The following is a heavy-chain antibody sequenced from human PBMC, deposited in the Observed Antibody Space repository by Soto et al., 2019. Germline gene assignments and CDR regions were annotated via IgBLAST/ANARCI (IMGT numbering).Heavy chain of an antibody. CDR3: ARSHIVPRLFMYPYDY. CDR2: IYHSGST. J-gene: IGHJ4*02. CDR1: GGSISSGGYS. V-gene: IGHV4-30-2*01. D-gene: IGHD6-6*01. Sequence: PSETLSLTCAVSGGSISSGGYSWSWIRQPPGKGLEWIGYIYHSGSTYYNPSLKSRVTISFDTSKNQFSLKLSSVTAADTAVYYCARSHIVPRLFMYPYDYWGQGTPVTVSS.